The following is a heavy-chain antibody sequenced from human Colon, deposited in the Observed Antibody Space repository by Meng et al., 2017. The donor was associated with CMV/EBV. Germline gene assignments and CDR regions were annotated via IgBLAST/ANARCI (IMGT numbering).Heavy chain of an antibody. J-gene: IGHJ6*02. CDR1: GFTFRTYA. CDR3: ARGPDSGSDPRNYFYYGMDV. Sequence: GESLKISCAASGFTFRTYAMHWGRQAPGKGLEWVALISNDGGSQYYADSVKGRFTLSRDNAKNTLYLQMNGLRPDDTAVYYCARGPDSGSDPRNYFYYGMDVWGQGTTVTVSS. V-gene: IGHV3-30-3*01. CDR2: ISNDGGSQ. D-gene: IGHD3-10*01.